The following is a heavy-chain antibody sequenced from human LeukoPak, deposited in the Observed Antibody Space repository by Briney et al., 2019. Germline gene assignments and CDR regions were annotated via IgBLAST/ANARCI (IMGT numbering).Heavy chain of an antibody. J-gene: IGHJ4*02. CDR2: INPNSGGT. CDR1: GYTFTGYY. V-gene: IGHV1-2*02. D-gene: IGHD4-17*01. CDR3: ARGGHSREDDYGDYFDY. Sequence: ASVKVSCKASGYTFTGYYMHWVRQAPGQGLEWMGWINPNSGGTNYAQKFQGRVTMTRDTSISTAYMELSRLRSDDTAVYYCARGGHSREDDYGDYFDYWGQGTLVTVSS.